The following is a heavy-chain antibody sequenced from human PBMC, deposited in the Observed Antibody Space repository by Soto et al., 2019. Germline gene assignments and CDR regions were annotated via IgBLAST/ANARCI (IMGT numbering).Heavy chain of an antibody. CDR2: MSYSRGT. Sequence: QLQLQESGPGLVKPSETLSLTCTVSGDSINSNTYFWGWIRQPPGKGLEWIGTMSYSRGTYYNPSLQSRFTISVDTSKNQFSLRLSSVTAADTAVYHCARLDHYYDSIDRDFWGQGTLVTVSS. CDR1: GDSINSNTYF. CDR3: ARLDHYYDSIDRDF. J-gene: IGHJ4*02. V-gene: IGHV4-39*01. D-gene: IGHD3-22*01.